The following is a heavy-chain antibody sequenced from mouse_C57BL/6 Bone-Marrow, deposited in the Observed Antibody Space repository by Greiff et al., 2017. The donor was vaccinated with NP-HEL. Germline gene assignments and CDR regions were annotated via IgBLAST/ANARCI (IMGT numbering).Heavy chain of an antibody. V-gene: IGHV1-81*01. D-gene: IGHD2-3*01. CDR2: IYPRSGNT. CDR3: AREGIYDGYYVAY. J-gene: IGHJ3*01. CDR1: GYTFTSYG. Sequence: QVQLKESGAELARPGASVKLSCKASGYTFTSYGISWVKQRTGQGLGWIGEIYPRSGNTYYNEKFKGKATLTADKSSSTAYMELRSLTSEDSAVYVCAREGIYDGYYVAYWGQGTLVTVSA.